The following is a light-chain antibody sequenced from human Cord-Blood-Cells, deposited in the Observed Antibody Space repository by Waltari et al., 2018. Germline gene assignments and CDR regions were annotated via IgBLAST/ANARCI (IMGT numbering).Light chain of an antibody. Sequence: IQMTQTPTSLSASVGARLQITCRASQSISSYLNWYQQKPGKAPKLLIYAASSLQSGGPSRFSGSGSGTHFTLTSSSLQPEVFATYCCQQSYSTLTFVGGTKVEIK. J-gene: IGKJ4*01. CDR2: AAS. V-gene: IGKV1-39*01. CDR3: QQSYSTLT. CDR1: QSISSY.